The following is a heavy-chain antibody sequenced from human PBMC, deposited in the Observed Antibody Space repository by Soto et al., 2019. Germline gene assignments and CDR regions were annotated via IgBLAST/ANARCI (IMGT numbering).Heavy chain of an antibody. CDR2: FYRSGST. CDR1: GYSISNAFY. CDR3: ARGLKWVLLY. D-gene: IGHD1-26*01. Sequence: PSETLSLTCAVSGYSISNAFYCAWFRQPPGKGLEWIATFYRSGSTYYRPSLRSRVTISVDPSRNQFSLKLSSVTAADTAVYYCARGLKWVLLYWGQGTLVTVSS. V-gene: IGHV4-38-2*01. J-gene: IGHJ4*02.